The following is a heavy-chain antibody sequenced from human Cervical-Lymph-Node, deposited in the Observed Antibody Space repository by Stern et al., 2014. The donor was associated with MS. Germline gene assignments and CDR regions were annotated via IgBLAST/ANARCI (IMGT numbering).Heavy chain of an antibody. CDR3: AKHACTGAACPFDL. J-gene: IGHJ4*02. Sequence: VQLVESGPGLVKPSETLSLTCAVSGDSISSYTHYWAWIRQPPGKGLEWIGSVYYRWPTSYNPSLKSPVTISVDTSKNHFSLGLNSVTAADTAVYYCAKHACTGAACPFDLWGQGTLVTVSS. V-gene: IGHV4-39*01. CDR2: VYYRWPT. D-gene: IGHD2-8*02. CDR1: GDSISSYTHY.